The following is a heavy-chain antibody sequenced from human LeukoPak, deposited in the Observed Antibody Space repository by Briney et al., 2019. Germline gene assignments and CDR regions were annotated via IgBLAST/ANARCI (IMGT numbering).Heavy chain of an antibody. D-gene: IGHD3-22*01. CDR1: GGSTSSGGYY. Sequence: SETLSLTCTVSGGSTSSGGYYWSWIRQHPGKGLEWIGYIYYSGSTYYNPSLKSRVTISVDTSENQFSLKLSSVTAADTAVYYCATQTSQDSSGYTFDYWGQGTPVTVSS. V-gene: IGHV4-31*03. CDR2: IYYSGST. J-gene: IGHJ4*02. CDR3: ATQTSQDSSGYTFDY.